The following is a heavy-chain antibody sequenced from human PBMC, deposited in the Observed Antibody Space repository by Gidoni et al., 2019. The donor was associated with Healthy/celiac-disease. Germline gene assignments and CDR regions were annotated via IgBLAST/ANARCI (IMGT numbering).Heavy chain of an antibody. J-gene: IGHJ4*02. Sequence: EVQLVESGGGLVQSGRSLSLSCAASGFPFDDYAMHWVRQAPGKGLEWVSGITWNSGRTKYADSVKGRFSISRDNAKNSLYLQMNSLRAEDTAFYYCAKGDEVAGQGYYFDFWGQGTLVTVSS. CDR2: ITWNSGRT. CDR1: GFPFDDYA. CDR3: AKGDEVAGQGYYFDF. V-gene: IGHV3-9*01. D-gene: IGHD6-19*01.